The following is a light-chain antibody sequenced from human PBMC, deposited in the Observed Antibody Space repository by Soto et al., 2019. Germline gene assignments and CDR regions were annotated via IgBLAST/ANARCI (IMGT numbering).Light chain of an antibody. J-gene: IGKJ1*01. CDR1: RSVSSY. Sequence: EIVLTQSPATLSLSPGERATLSCRASRSVSSYLAWYQQKPGQAPRLLIYDASTRATGIPDRFSGSGSGTDFTLTTSRLEPEDFAVYCCQQFDGSLWTFGPGTKVDNK. CDR2: DAS. CDR3: QQFDGSLWT. V-gene: IGKV3-11*01.